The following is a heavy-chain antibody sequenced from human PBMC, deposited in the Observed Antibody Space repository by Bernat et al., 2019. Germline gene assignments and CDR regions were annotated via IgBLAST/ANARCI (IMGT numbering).Heavy chain of an antibody. CDR2: ISDNGAGT. J-gene: IGHJ3*01. D-gene: IGHD1-1*01. Sequence: EVQLLESGGGLVQAGGSLRLSCAASGFTFSSFAMSWVRQAPGKGLEGVSAISDNGAGTYYADSVKGRFTISRDNSKNTLSLQMNTLRAEDTAVYYCAKRWGERLSTFDFWGQGTMVTVSS. CDR1: GFTFSSFA. V-gene: IGHV3-23*01. CDR3: AKRWGERLSTFDF.